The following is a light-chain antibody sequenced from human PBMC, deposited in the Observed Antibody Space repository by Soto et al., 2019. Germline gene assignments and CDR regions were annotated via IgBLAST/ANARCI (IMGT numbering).Light chain of an antibody. Sequence: QSVLTQPPSASGTPGQRVTISCSGSSSNIGSNTVNWYQQLPGTAPKLLIYSNNQRPSGVPARFSGSKSGTSASLAISGLQSEDEADYYCAAWDDSLNGRWVFGGGTKLTVL. CDR3: AAWDDSLNGRWV. CDR2: SNN. CDR1: SSNIGSNT. V-gene: IGLV1-44*01. J-gene: IGLJ3*02.